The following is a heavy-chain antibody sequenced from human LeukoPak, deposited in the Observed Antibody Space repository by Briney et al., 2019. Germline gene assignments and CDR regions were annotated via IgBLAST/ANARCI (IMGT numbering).Heavy chain of an antibody. D-gene: IGHD1-26*01. Sequence: SETLSLTCTVSGGSISSYYWSWIRQPPGKGLEWIGYIYYSGSTNYNPSLKSRVTISVDTSKNQFSLKLSSVTPADTAVYYCARGDPSGSYSPFDYWGQGTLVTVSS. CDR3: ARGDPSGSYSPFDY. J-gene: IGHJ4*02. V-gene: IGHV4-59*01. CDR1: GGSISSYY. CDR2: IYYSGST.